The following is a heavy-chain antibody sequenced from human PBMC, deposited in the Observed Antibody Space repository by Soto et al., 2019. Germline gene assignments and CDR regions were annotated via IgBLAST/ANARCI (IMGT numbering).Heavy chain of an antibody. CDR1: GGTFSSYT. CDR2: IIPILGIE. J-gene: IGHJ3*02. D-gene: IGHD2-2*01. V-gene: IGHV1-69*04. CDR3: AREGVRSIVVVPAAMRGGAFDI. Sequence: ASVKVSCKASGGTFSSYTISWVRQAPGQGLEWMGRIIPILGIENYAQKFQGRVTITADKSTSTAYMELSSLRSEDTAVYYWAREGVRSIVVVPAAMRGGAFDIWGQGTMVTVSS.